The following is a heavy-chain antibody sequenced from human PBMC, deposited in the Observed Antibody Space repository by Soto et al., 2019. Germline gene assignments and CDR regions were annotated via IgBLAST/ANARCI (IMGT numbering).Heavy chain of an antibody. Sequence: SVKVSCKASGGTFSSYTISWVRQAPGQGLERMGRIIPILGIANYAQKFQGRVTITADKSTSTAYMELSSLRSEDTAVYYCARPSTTVLTPRSDYFDYWGQGNLVTVSS. D-gene: IGHD4-17*01. J-gene: IGHJ4*02. CDR1: GGTFSSYT. CDR2: IIPILGIA. CDR3: ARPSTTVLTPRSDYFDY. V-gene: IGHV1-69*02.